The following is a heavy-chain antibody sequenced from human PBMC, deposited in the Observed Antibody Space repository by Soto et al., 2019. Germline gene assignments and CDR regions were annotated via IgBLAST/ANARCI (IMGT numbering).Heavy chain of an antibody. CDR3: ARVTFTPNWFDS. Sequence: SETLSLTCTVSGEYIRSGYHWAWIRQPPGKGLEWIGYVYYRGSIYYTPSFESRVSISVDTPKNQFSLRLTSVTAADSAMYFCARVTFTPNWFDSWGQGILVTVSS. V-gene: IGHV4-38-2*02. J-gene: IGHJ5*01. CDR2: VYYRGSI. D-gene: IGHD3-3*02. CDR1: GEYIRSGYH.